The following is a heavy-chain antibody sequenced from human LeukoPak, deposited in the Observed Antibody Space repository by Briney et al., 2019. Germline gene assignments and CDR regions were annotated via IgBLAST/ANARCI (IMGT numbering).Heavy chain of an antibody. V-gene: IGHV3-7*02. CDR2: IKHDGSET. D-gene: IGHD3-16*01. CDR3: AKNGGPHGMDV. CDR1: GFTFSSIW. J-gene: IGHJ6*02. Sequence: GGSLRLSCATSGFTFSSIWMSWVRQAPGKGLEWVANIKHDGSETNYVDSVKGRFTISRDDAKNSLHLQMNSLRVEDTAVYYCAKNGGPHGMDVWGQGTTVTVSS.